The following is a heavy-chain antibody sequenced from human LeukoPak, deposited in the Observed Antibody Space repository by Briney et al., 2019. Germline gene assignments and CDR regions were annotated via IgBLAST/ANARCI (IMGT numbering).Heavy chain of an antibody. D-gene: IGHD1-26*01. CDR1: GGTFSSYA. V-gene: IGHV1-69*13. CDR2: IIPIFGTA. J-gene: IGHJ3*02. CDR3: ARDEGAKIVFDI. Sequence: ASVRLSCKASGGTFSSYAISWVRQAPGQGLEWMGGIIPIFGTANYAQKFQGRVTITADQSTSTAYMELSSLRSEDTAVYYCARDEGAKIVFDIWAQGKMVTVSS.